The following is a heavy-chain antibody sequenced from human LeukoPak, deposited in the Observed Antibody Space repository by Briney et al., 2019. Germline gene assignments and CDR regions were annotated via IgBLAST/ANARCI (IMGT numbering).Heavy chain of an antibody. D-gene: IGHD2-2*01. CDR3: ARDGRPTSTHDAFDI. CDR2: IYTSGST. V-gene: IGHV4-61*02. Sequence: PSETLSLTCTVSGGSISSGSYYRSWIRLPAGKGLEWIGRIYTSGSTNYNPSLKSRVTISVDTSKNQFSLKLSSVTAADTAVYYCARDGRPTSTHDAFDIWGQGTMVTVSS. J-gene: IGHJ3*02. CDR1: GGSISSGSYY.